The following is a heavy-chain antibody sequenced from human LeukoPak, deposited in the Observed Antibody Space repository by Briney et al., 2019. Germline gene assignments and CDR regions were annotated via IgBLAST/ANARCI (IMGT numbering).Heavy chain of an antibody. CDR1: GFTFSSYG. Sequence: GGSLRLSCAASGFTFSSYGMHWVRQAPGKGLEWEAVISYDGSNKYYADSVKGRFTISRDNSKNTLYLQMNSLRAEDTAVYYCARARSIDYWGQGTLVTVSS. CDR2: ISYDGSNK. J-gene: IGHJ4*02. D-gene: IGHD1-14*01. CDR3: ARARSIDY. V-gene: IGHV3-30*03.